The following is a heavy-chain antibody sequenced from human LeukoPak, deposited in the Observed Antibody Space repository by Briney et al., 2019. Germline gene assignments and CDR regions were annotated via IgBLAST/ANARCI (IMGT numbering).Heavy chain of an antibody. D-gene: IGHD3-16*02. Sequence: GESLKISCKGSGHTFAHYWIAWVRQRPGKGLEWMGIIYPGDSDTRYSPSFQGQVTISADKSISTAYMQWSSLKASDTAMYYCATRGSYRNTLYHFDYWGQGTLVTASS. CDR1: GHTFAHYW. J-gene: IGHJ4*02. V-gene: IGHV5-51*01. CDR2: IYPGDSDT. CDR3: ATRGSYRNTLYHFDY.